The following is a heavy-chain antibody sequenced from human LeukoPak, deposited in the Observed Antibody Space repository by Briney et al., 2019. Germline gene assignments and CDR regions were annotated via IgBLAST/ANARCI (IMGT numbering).Heavy chain of an antibody. Sequence: ASVKVSCKASGHTSTTYGISWVRQAPGQGLEWMGWISAYNGDTNYAQKLQGRVTMTTDTSTSTAYMELRSLRSDDTAVYYCARGALKYYDSSGYYYLLDYWGQGTLVTVSS. V-gene: IGHV1-18*01. J-gene: IGHJ4*02. CDR1: GHTSTTYG. CDR3: ARGALKYYDSSGYYYLLDY. D-gene: IGHD3-22*01. CDR2: ISAYNGDT.